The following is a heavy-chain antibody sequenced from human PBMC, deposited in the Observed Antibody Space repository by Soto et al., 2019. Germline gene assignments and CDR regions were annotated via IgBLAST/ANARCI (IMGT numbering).Heavy chain of an antibody. CDR2: IDPSDSYT. CDR1: GYSFTSYW. Sequence: PGESLKISCKGSGYSFTSYWISWVRQMPGKGLEWMGRIDPSDSYTNYSPSFQGHVTISADKSISTAYLQWSSLKASDTAMYYCARVVVPAAIRNYYYYGMDVWGQGTTVTV. CDR3: ARVVVPAAIRNYYYYGMDV. V-gene: IGHV5-10-1*01. D-gene: IGHD2-2*02. J-gene: IGHJ6*02.